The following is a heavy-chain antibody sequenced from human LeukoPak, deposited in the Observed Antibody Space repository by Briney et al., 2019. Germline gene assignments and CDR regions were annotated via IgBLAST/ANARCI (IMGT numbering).Heavy chain of an antibody. D-gene: IGHD5-18*01. CDR2: IYYSGST. CDR1: GGSISSYY. CDR3: ARGYSYGLPDYYYYGMDV. V-gene: IGHV4-59*01. Sequence: SETLSLTCTVSGGSISSYYWSWIRQPPGKGLEWIGYIYYSGSTNYDPSLKSRVTISVDTSKNQFSLKLSSVTAADTAVYYCARGYSYGLPDYYYYGMDVWGQGTTVTVSS. J-gene: IGHJ6*02.